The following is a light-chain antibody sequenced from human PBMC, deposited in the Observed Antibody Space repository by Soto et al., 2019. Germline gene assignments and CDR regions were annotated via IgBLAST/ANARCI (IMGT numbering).Light chain of an antibody. CDR3: HQYGSSPPLT. V-gene: IGKV3-20*01. Sequence: EIELTQSPGTLSLSPGERATLSCRASQSVSSSYLSWYQQKPGQATRLLIYGASSRATGIPDSFSGGGSGTNFTLPISRLEPEDFAVYYCHQYGSSPPLTFGGGTKVEIK. CDR1: QSVSSSY. J-gene: IGKJ4*01. CDR2: GAS.